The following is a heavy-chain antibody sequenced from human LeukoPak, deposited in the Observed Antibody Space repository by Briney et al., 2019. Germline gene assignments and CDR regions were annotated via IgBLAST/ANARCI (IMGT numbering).Heavy chain of an antibody. V-gene: IGHV4-61*01. CDR2: IYYSGST. CDR1: GGSVNSGSYY. J-gene: IGHJ4*02. CDR3: ARAAYSGSYHSDY. Sequence: KASETLSLTCTVSGGSVNSGSYYWNWIRQPPGKGLEWIGYIYYSGSTNYNPSLKSRVTISVDTSKYQFSLKLSSVTAADTAVYYCARAAYSGSYHSDYWGQGTLVTVSS. D-gene: IGHD1-26*01.